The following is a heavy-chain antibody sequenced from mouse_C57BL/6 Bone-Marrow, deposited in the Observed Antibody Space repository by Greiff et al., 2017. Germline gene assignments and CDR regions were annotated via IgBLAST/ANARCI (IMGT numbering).Heavy chain of an antibody. CDR1: GYTFTSYW. CDR2: INPSSGYT. V-gene: IGHV1-7*01. J-gene: IGHJ2*01. D-gene: IGHD6-1*01. CDR3: PRGSASDY. Sequence: VQLKESGAELAKPGASVTLSCKASGYTFTSYWMHWVKQRPGQGLEWIGYINPSSGYTKYNQKFKDKATLTADKSSSTAYMQLSSLTYETSADYYWPRGSASDYWGQGTTLTVSS.